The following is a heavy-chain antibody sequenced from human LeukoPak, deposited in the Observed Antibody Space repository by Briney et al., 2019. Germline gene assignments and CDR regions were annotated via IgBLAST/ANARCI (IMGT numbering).Heavy chain of an antibody. Sequence: SETLSLTCAVSGGSISSYYWSWIRQPAGKGLEWIGRIYTSGSTNYNPSLKSRVTMSVDTSKNQFSLKLSSVTAADTAVYYCARELTQPIYDAFDIWGQGTMVTVSS. CDR3: ARELTQPIYDAFDI. V-gene: IGHV4-4*07. CDR1: GGSISSYY. D-gene: IGHD1-14*01. J-gene: IGHJ3*02. CDR2: IYTSGST.